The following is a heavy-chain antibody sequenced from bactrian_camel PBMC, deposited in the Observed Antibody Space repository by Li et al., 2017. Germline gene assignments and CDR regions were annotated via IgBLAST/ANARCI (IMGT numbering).Heavy chain of an antibody. CDR2: FSRGGDK. D-gene: IGHD1*01. J-gene: IGHJ4*01. V-gene: IGHV3S40*01. CDR1: GFTFSSYY. Sequence: VQLVESGGGLVQPGGSLRLSCAASGFTFSSYYMSWVRQAPGKGLEWVSSFSRGGDKYYADSVQGRFTMSRDKSKNTLYLQMNSLKTEDTAVYYCTTDRWRGPVARRGQGTQVTVS. CDR3: TTDRWRGPVAR.